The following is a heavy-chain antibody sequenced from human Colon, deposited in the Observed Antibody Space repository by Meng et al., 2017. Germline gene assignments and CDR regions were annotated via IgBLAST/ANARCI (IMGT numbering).Heavy chain of an antibody. J-gene: IGHJ4*02. Sequence: GSCPGLTKPSGTLSLTCPVTGGTRTNRNGGSWGRGLAGKGLECIGQTYGSVNTAYNPSLMCRVTISVDKSKNQLSLTLSSVTAADTAVYYCANNGAYCLEYWGQGTLVTVSS. CDR1: GGTRTNRNG. CDR3: ANNGAYCLEY. D-gene: IGHD2-8*01. CDR2: TYGSVNT. V-gene: IGHV4-4*02.